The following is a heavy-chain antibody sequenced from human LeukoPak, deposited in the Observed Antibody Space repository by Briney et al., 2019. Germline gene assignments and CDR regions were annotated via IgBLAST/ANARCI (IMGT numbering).Heavy chain of an antibody. CDR1: GYTFNNHF. J-gene: IGHJ3*01. D-gene: IGHD2-15*01. CDR2: IYAGDSDS. Sequence: GESLKISCKGSGYTFNNHFIAWLRQMPGKGLEWMGVIYAGDSDSTYSPSFQGQVSMSVDQSTNTAYLQWRSLRASDAAMYFCASRIRDSSFAFDLWGQGTMVTVSS. V-gene: IGHV5-51*01. CDR3: ASRIRDSSFAFDL.